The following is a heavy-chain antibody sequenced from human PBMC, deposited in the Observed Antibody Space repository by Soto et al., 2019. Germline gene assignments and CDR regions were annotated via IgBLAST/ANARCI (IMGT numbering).Heavy chain of an antibody. CDR1: GGSISSYY. J-gene: IGHJ3*02. Sequence: QVQLQESGPGLVKPSETLSLTCSVSGGSISSYYWSWIRQPAGKALEWIGRIYTSGSTNYNPSLKGRVTMSVDTSKNQFSLKLTSVTAADTAVYYCARDPYCRSTSCYDAFDIWGQGTLVTVSS. CDR2: IYTSGST. V-gene: IGHV4-4*07. D-gene: IGHD2-2*01. CDR3: ARDPYCRSTSCYDAFDI.